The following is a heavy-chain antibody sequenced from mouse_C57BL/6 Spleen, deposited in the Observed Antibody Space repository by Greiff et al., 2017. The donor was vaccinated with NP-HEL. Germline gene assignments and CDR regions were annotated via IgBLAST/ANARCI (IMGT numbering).Heavy chain of an antibody. CDR1: GFTFSDAW. V-gene: IGHV6-6*01. CDR3: TGSSGYEYYAMDY. CDR2: IRNKANNHAT. D-gene: IGHD3-2*02. J-gene: IGHJ4*01. Sequence: EVHLVESGGGLVQPGGSMKLSCAASGFTFSDAWMDWVRQSPEKGLEWVAEIRNKANNHATYYAVSVKGRFTISRDDSKSSVYLQMNSLRAEDTGIYYCTGSSGYEYYAMDYWGQGTSGTVSS.